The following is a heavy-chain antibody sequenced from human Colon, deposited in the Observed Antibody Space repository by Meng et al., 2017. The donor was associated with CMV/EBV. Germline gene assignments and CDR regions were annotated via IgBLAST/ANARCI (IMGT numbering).Heavy chain of an antibody. J-gene: IGHJ6*02. CDR1: GYIFSNFD. Sequence: ASVKVSCKASGYIFSNFDINWVRQATGQGLEWMGWMNPDSGDTGYAQKFQGRVSIARNTSISTAYMELSSLRSEDTAVYHCARQASYDSSGYYYYYGMDVWGQGTTVTVSS. CDR3: ARQASYDSSGYYYYYGMDV. V-gene: IGHV1-8*03. D-gene: IGHD3-22*01. CDR2: MNPDSGDT.